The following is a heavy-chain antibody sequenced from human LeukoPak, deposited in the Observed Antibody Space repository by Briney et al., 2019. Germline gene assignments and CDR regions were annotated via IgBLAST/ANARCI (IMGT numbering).Heavy chain of an antibody. CDR2: INHSGST. J-gene: IGHJ5*02. CDR1: GGSFRGYY. CDR3: ARGLRNWFDP. D-gene: IGHD3-3*01. Sequence: SETPSLTRALSGGSFRGYYSSWIRQPPGKGLEWIGEINHSGSTNYNPSLKSRVTISVDTSKNQISLKLRSVTAADTAVYYCARGLRNWFDPWGQGTLVTVSS. V-gene: IGHV4-34*01.